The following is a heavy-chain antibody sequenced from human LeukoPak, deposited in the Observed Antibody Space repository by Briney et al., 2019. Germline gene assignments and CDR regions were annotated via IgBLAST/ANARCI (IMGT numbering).Heavy chain of an antibody. V-gene: IGHV3-33*08. D-gene: IGHD4-17*01. Sequence: GGSLRLSCAASGFTFSSYSMNWVRQAPGKGLEWVAVIWYDGSNKYYADSVKGRFTISRDNSKNTLYLQMNSLRAEDTAVYYCARDPVTVTTADAFDIWGQGTMVTVSS. J-gene: IGHJ3*02. CDR2: IWYDGSNK. CDR1: GFTFSSYS. CDR3: ARDPVTVTTADAFDI.